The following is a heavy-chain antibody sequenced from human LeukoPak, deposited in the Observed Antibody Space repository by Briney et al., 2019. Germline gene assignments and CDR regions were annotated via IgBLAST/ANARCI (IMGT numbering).Heavy chain of an antibody. CDR2: INPNSGGT. CDR3: ARDSIRLGDWYFDL. Sequence: ASVKVSCKASGYTFTGYYMHWVRQAPGQGLEWMGWINPNSGGTNYAQKFQGWVTMTRDTSISTAYMELSRLRSEDTAVYYCARDSIRLGDWYFDLWGRGTLVTVSS. V-gene: IGHV1-2*04. D-gene: IGHD3-16*01. J-gene: IGHJ2*01. CDR1: GYTFTGYY.